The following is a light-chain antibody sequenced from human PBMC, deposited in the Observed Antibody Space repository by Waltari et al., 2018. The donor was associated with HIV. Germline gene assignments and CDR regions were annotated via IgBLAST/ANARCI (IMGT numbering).Light chain of an antibody. J-gene: IGKJ3*01. CDR3: QQYNSSPIYI. CDR2: GAS. CDR1: QAVINNY. Sequence: EMVLTQSPGSLSLSAGERATLSCRASQAVINNYLAWYQQKPGQAPRLLIYGASTRVTGIPDRFRGSGSGTDFTLTISRLEPEDFAVYYCQQYNSSPIYIFGPGTKVDLK. V-gene: IGKV3-20*01.